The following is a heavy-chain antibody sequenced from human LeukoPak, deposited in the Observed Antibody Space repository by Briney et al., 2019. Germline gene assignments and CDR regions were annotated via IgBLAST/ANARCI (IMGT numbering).Heavy chain of an antibody. J-gene: IGHJ6*03. CDR3: AKVGTGSGSKKKYYYYYMDV. Sequence: PGGSLRLSCAASGFTVSSNYMSWVRQAPGKGLEWVSVIYSGGSTYYADSVKGRFTISRDNSKNTLYLQMNSLRAEDTALYYCAKVGTGSGSKKKYYYYYMDVWGKGTTVTVSS. CDR2: IYSGGST. D-gene: IGHD3-3*01. V-gene: IGHV3-53*05. CDR1: GFTVSSNY.